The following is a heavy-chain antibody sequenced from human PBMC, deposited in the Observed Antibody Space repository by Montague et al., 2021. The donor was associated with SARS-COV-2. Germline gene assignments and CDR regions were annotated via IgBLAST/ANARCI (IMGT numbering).Heavy chain of an antibody. D-gene: IGHD1/OR15-1a*01. J-gene: IGHJ4*02. Sequence: SETLSLTCTVSGVSISSAHYCWGWVRQTPGKGLEWIGNIYYDGTSRSNPSLNSRVTISVDTSKSRFSLRLSSVTAADTAVYYCARHKVRNIAPYYFDFWGQGTVVTVSS. CDR3: ARHKVRNIAPYYFDF. CDR2: IYYDGTS. V-gene: IGHV4-39*01. CDR1: GVSISSAHYC.